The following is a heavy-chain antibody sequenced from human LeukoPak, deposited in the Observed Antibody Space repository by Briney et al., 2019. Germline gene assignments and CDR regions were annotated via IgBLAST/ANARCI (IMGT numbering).Heavy chain of an antibody. D-gene: IGHD3-10*01. CDR2: ISSSSSYI. CDR1: GFTFSSYS. Sequence: GGSLRLSCAASGFTFSSYSMDWVRQAPGKGLEWVSSISSSSSYIYYADSVKGRFTISRDNAKNSLYLQMNSLRAEDTAVYYCARDYYGSGSHGDWGQGTLVTVSS. J-gene: IGHJ4*02. CDR3: ARDYYGSGSHGD. V-gene: IGHV3-21*01.